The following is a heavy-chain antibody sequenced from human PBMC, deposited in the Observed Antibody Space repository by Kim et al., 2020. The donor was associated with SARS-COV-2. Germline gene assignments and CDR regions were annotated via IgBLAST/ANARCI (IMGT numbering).Heavy chain of an antibody. Sequence: ASVKVSCKASGYTFTGYYMHWVRQAPGQGLEWMGRINPNSGGTNYAQKFQGRVTMTRDTSISTAYMELSRLRSDDTAVYYCARDVSEVGATTQGLNAEYFQHWGQGTLVTVSS. V-gene: IGHV1-2*06. J-gene: IGHJ1*01. D-gene: IGHD1-26*01. CDR3: ARDVSEVGATTQGLNAEYFQH. CDR2: INPNSGGT. CDR1: GYTFTGYY.